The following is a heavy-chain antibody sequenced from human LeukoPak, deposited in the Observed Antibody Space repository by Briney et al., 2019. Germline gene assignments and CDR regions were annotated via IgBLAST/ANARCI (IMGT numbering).Heavy chain of an antibody. J-gene: IGHJ4*02. CDR1: GGSFSGYY. D-gene: IGHD1-20*01. Sequence: SETLSLTCAVYGGSFSGYYWSWIRQPPGNGLEWIGEINHSGSTNYNPSLKSRVTISVDTSKNQFSLKLSSVTAADTAVYYCASFPPRKITGTTGYLDYWGQGTLVTVSS. CDR2: INHSGST. V-gene: IGHV4-34*01. CDR3: ASFPPRKITGTTGYLDY.